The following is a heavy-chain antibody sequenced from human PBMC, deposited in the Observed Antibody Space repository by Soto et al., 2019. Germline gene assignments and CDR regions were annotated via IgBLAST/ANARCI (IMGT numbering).Heavy chain of an antibody. D-gene: IGHD2-8*01. V-gene: IGHV1-2*04. CDR1: GYTFTGYY. J-gene: IGHJ6*01. CDR2: INPNSGGT. CDR3: ARSSSGFKACTYYYYGMDV. Sequence: ASVKVSCKASGYTFTGYYMQWVRQAPGQGLEWMGWINPNSGGTNYAQKFQGWVTMTRDTSISTAYMELSRLRSDDTAVYYCARSSSGFKACTYYYYGMDVWRRGTTDTGSS.